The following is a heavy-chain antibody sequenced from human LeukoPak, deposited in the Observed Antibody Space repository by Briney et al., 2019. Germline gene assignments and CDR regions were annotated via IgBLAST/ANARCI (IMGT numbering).Heavy chain of an antibody. J-gene: IGHJ3*02. CDR2: INPSGGST. CDR3: ARGRPSRSSGLDAFDI. V-gene: IGHV1-46*01. CDR1: GYTFTSYY. D-gene: IGHD6-6*01. Sequence: ASVKVSCKASGYTFTSYYIHWVRQAPGQGLEWMGIINPSGGSTTYAQKFQGRVTMTRDTSTSTVYMELSSQRSEDTAVYYCARGRPSRSSGLDAFDIWGEGTMVTVSS.